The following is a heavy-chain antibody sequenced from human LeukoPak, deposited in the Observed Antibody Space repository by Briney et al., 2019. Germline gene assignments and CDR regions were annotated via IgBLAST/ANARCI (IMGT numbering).Heavy chain of an antibody. CDR1: GYTFTGYY. D-gene: IGHD2-2*01. J-gene: IGHJ2*01. CDR3: AREYCSSTSCYAIFYFDL. V-gene: IGHV1-2*02. Sequence: ASVKVSCKASGYTFTGYYMHWVRQAPGQGLEWMGWINPNSGGTNYAQKFQGRVTITTDESTSTAYMELSSLRSEDTAVYYCAREYCSSTSCYAIFYFDLWGRGTLVTVSS. CDR2: INPNSGGT.